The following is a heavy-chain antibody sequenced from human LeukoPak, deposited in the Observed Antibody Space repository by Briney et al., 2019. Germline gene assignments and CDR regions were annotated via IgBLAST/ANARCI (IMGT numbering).Heavy chain of an antibody. CDR1: GFTFNDYA. Sequence: GGSLRLSCAASGFTFNDYAMNWVRQAPGKGLEWVSFISGSGNTIYYADSVKGRFTISRDTSKDTLYLRMNSLRAEDTALYYCARSLVTLDYWGQGTLVTVSS. V-gene: IGHV3-23*01. CDR2: ISGSGNTI. CDR3: ARSLVTLDY. D-gene: IGHD4-23*01. J-gene: IGHJ4*02.